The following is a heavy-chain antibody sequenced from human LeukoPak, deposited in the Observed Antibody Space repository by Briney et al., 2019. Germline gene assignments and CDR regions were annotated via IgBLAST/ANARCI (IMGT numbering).Heavy chain of an antibody. CDR3: ARTPAYYDILTGYYKNYYGMDV. V-gene: IGHV3-23*01. CDR2: ISGSGGST. J-gene: IGHJ6*02. D-gene: IGHD3-9*01. CDR1: GFTFSSYA. Sequence: GGSLRLSCAASGFTFSSYAMNWVRQAPGKGLEWVSAISGSGGSTYYADSVKGRFTISRDNAKNTLYLQMNSLRAEDTAVYYCARTPAYYDILTGYYKNYYGMDVWGQGTTVTVSS.